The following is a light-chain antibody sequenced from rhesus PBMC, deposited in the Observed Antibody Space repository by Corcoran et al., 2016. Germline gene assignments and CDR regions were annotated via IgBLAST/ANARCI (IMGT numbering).Light chain of an antibody. CDR3: QQYYSSPLT. CDR1: QSLLDSSNNKNY. CDR2: WES. J-gene: IGKJ4*01. Sequence: DIVMTQSPDSLAVSLGEGVTINCKSSQSLLDSSNNKNYLAWYQQKPGQAPKLRIYWESTRESGVPNRFSGCGCGTDFTLTISGLQAEDVAVYYCQQYYSSPLTFGGGTKVEIK. V-gene: IGKV4-1*01.